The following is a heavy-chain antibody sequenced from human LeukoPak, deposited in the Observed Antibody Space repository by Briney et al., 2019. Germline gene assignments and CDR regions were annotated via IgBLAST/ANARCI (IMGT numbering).Heavy chain of an antibody. J-gene: IGHJ5*02. D-gene: IGHD2-2*02. CDR2: TSSSSSYI. V-gene: IGHV3-21*01. CDR3: ARDSVAVPAAIGYNWFDP. Sequence: GGSLRLSCAASGFTFSSYSMNWVRQAPGKGLEWVSSTSSSSSYIYYADSVKGRFTISRDNAKNSLYLQMNSLRAEDTAVYYCARDSVAVPAAIGYNWFDPWGQGTLVTVSS. CDR1: GFTFSSYS.